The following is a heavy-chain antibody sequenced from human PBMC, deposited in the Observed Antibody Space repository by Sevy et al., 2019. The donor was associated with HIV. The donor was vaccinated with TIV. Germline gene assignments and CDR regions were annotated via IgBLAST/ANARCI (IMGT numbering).Heavy chain of an antibody. J-gene: IGHJ4*02. Sequence: GGSLRLSCAVSGFTVSNDYMSWVHQAPGRGLEWVSLLYSSGGTFYADSVKGRFMISRDNSKNTLYLQMNSLRVEDTAVYYYARPLSSGWSGWGQGTLVTVSS. CDR1: GFTVSNDY. CDR2: LYSSGGT. D-gene: IGHD6-19*01. V-gene: IGHV3-53*01. CDR3: ARPLSSGWSG.